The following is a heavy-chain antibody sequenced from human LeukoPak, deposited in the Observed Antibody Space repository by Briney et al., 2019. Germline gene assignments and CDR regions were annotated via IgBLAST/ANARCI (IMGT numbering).Heavy chain of an antibody. Sequence: PGGSLRLSCAASGFTFSSYGMHWVRQAPGKGLEWVAFIRYDGSNKYYADSVKGRFTTSRDNSKNTLYLQMNSLRDEDTALYYCARQNRGDRIASRYCSGGSCYSGHYYYYYYMDVWGKGTTVTVSS. D-gene: IGHD2-15*01. CDR3: ARQNRGDRIASRYCSGGSCYSGHYYYYYYMDV. J-gene: IGHJ6*03. V-gene: IGHV3-30*02. CDR2: IRYDGSNK. CDR1: GFTFSSYG.